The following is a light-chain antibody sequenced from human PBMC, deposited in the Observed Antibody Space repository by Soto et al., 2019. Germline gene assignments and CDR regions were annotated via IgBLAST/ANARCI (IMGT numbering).Light chain of an antibody. V-gene: IGKV1-33*01. J-gene: IGKJ5*01. CDR1: QDISNY. CDR2: DAS. CDR3: QQYDNIPIT. Sequence: DIQMTQSPSSLSASVGDRVTITCQASQDISNYLNWYQQKPGKAPKLLIYDASNLETGVPSRFSGSGSGTDFTFTITSLPPEATATYSCQQYDNIPITFGQGTRLEIK.